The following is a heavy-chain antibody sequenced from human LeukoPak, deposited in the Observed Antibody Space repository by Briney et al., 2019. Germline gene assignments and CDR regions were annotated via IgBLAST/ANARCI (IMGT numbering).Heavy chain of an antibody. Sequence: ASVKVSCKASGYTFTSYYMHWVRQAPGQGLEWMGIINPSGGSTSYAQKFQGRVTMPRARSQSTVYMELSSLRSADTAVYYCARASIEGYYFVTSIAAAGSFDYWGQGTLVTVSS. CDR1: GYTFTSYY. J-gene: IGHJ4*02. CDR2: INPSGGST. CDR3: ARASIEGYYFVTSIAAAGSFDY. V-gene: IGHV1-46*01. D-gene: IGHD6-13*01.